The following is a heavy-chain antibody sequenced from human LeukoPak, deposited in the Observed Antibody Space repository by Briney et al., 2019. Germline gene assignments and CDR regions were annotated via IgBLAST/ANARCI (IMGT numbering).Heavy chain of an antibody. J-gene: IGHJ5*02. Sequence: ASVKVSCKASGGTFSSYAISWVRQAPGQGLEWMGGIIPIFGTANYAQKFQGRVTITADESTSTAYMGLSSLRSEDTAVYYCARDVGNRAVAVTNTRFDPWGQGTLVTVSS. CDR3: ARDVGNRAVAVTNTRFDP. V-gene: IGHV1-69*13. CDR2: IIPIFGTA. CDR1: GGTFSSYA. D-gene: IGHD6-19*01.